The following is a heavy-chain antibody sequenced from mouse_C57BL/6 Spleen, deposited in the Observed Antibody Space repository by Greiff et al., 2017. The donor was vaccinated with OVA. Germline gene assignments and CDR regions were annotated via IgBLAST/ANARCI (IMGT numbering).Heavy chain of an antibody. V-gene: IGHV1-18*01. Sequence: EVKLQESGPELVKPGASVKIPCKASGYTFTDYNMDWVKQSHGKSLEWIGDINPNNGGTIYNQKFKGKATLTVDKSSSTAYMELRSLTSEDTAVYYGARFYYGNSPWFAYWGQGTLVTVSA. CDR3: ARFYYGNSPWFAY. J-gene: IGHJ3*01. D-gene: IGHD2-1*01. CDR2: INPNNGGT. CDR1: GYTFTDYN.